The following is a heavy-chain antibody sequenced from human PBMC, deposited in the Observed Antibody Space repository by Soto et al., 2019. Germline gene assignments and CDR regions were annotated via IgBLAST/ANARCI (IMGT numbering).Heavy chain of an antibody. Sequence: SVKVSCKASGGTFSSYAISWVRQAPGQGLEWMGGIIPIFGTANYAQKFQGRVTITADESTSTAYMELSSLRSEDTAVYYCARGIYCSGGSCHYYYYYGMDVWGQGTTVTVS. D-gene: IGHD2-15*01. J-gene: IGHJ6*02. V-gene: IGHV1-69*13. CDR2: IIPIFGTA. CDR3: ARGIYCSGGSCHYYYYYGMDV. CDR1: GGTFSSYA.